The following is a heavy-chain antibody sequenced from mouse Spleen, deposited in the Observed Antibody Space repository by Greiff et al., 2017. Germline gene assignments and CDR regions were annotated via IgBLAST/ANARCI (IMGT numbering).Heavy chain of an antibody. CDR1: GFSLTSYG. J-gene: IGHJ1*01. CDR3: ARQGYYGSSRYWYFDV. D-gene: IGHD1-1*01. CDR2: IWSDGST. Sequence: QVQLKETGPGLVAPSQSLSITCTVSGFSLTSYGVHWVRQPPGKGLEWLVVIWSDGSTNYNSALKSRLSISKDNSKSQVFLKMNSLQTDDTAMYYCARQGYYGSSRYWYFDVWGAGTTVTVSS. V-gene: IGHV2-6-1*01.